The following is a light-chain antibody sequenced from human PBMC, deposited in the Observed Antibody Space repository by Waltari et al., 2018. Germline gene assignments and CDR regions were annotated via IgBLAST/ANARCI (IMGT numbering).Light chain of an antibody. Sequence: QSALTQPASVSGSPGQSLTISCTGTSSDVGGYNYVSWYQQHPGKAPKLMIYDVSTRPSGVSNRFSGSKSGNTASLTISGLQAEDEADYYGSSYTSSSTLVVFGGGTKLTVL. V-gene: IGLV2-14*03. CDR2: DVS. CDR1: SSDVGGYNY. J-gene: IGLJ2*01. CDR3: SSYTSSSTLVV.